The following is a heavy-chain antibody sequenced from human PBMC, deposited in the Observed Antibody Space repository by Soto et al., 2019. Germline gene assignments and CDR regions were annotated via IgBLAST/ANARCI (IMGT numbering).Heavy chain of an antibody. D-gene: IGHD1-26*01. CDR3: ASRGAPRTYYYYGMDV. V-gene: IGHV1-18*04. CDR2: ISAYNGNT. J-gene: IGHJ6*02. CDR1: GYTFTSYG. Sequence: QVQLVQSGAEVKKPGASVKVSCKASGYTFTSYGISWGRQAPGQGLEWMGWISAYNGNTNYAQKLQGRVTMTTDTSTSTAYMELRSLRSDDTAAYYCASRGAPRTYYYYGMDVWGHGPTVTVSS.